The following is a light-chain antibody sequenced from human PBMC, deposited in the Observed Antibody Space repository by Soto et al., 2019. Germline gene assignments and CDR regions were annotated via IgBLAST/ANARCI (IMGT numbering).Light chain of an antibody. CDR2: DAS. Sequence: EVVLTQSPSTLSLSPGERATLSCRASQSVNNYLAWYQQKPGQAPRLLIYDASNRATGIPARFSGSGSGTDFTLTISSLEPEDFAVYYCQQRSNWPPLTFGGGTKVEIK. CDR1: QSVNNY. CDR3: QQRSNWPPLT. V-gene: IGKV3-11*01. J-gene: IGKJ4*01.